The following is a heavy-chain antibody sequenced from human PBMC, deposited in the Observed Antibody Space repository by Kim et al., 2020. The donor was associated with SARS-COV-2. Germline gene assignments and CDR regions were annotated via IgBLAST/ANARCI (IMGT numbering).Heavy chain of an antibody. J-gene: IGHJ4*02. V-gene: IGHV1-69*13. CDR3: ASYPNYYGSGSLFRCDY. D-gene: IGHD3-10*01. Sequence: SVKVSCKASGGTFSSYAISWVRQAPGQGLEWMGGIIPIFGTANYAQKFQGRVTITADESTSTAYMELSSLRSEDTAVYYCASYPNYYGSGSLFRCDYWGQGTLVTVSS. CDR1: GGTFSSYA. CDR2: IIPIFGTA.